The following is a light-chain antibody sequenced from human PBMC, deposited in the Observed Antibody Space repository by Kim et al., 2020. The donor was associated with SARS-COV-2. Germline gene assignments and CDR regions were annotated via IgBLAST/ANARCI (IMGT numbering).Light chain of an antibody. CDR3: SSYTTSITYV. Sequence: QSALTQPASVSGSPGQSITISCTGTSGDIGGNDYVSWYQQHPGKAPQLIIYDVTKRPSGVSSRFSGSKSGNTASLTISGLQADDEADYYCSSYTTSITYVFGTGTKVTVL. V-gene: IGLV2-14*03. CDR1: SGDIGGNDY. CDR2: DVT. J-gene: IGLJ1*01.